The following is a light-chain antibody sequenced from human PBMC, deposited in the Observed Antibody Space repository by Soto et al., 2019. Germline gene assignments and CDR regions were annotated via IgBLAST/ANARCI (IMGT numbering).Light chain of an antibody. CDR1: QSVSSSY. J-gene: IGKJ1*01. CDR2: GAS. V-gene: IGKV3-20*01. CDR3: QQYGSSSWT. Sequence: EIVLTQSPGTLSLSPGERVTLSCRASQSVSSSYLAWYQQRPGQAPILLTYGASSRATGIPDRFSGSGSGTEFTLTISRLEPEDFAVYYCQQYGSSSWTFGQGTKVDIK.